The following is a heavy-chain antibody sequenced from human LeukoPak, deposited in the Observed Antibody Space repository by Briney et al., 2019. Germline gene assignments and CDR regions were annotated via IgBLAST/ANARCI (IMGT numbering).Heavy chain of an antibody. J-gene: IGHJ4*02. CDR3: GRKISGSYYGLDY. CDR2: IYPSDSET. Sequence: GESLKISFRGSGXTFTNYWIGWVRQMPGKGLEWMGIIYPSDSETRYSPSFQGQVTISVDKSISTAYLQWSSLKASDTAMYYCGRKISGSYYGLDYWGQGTLVTVSS. CDR1: GXTFTNYW. V-gene: IGHV5-51*01. D-gene: IGHD1-26*01.